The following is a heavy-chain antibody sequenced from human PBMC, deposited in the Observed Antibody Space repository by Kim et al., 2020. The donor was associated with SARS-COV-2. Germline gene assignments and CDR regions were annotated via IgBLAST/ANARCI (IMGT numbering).Heavy chain of an antibody. CDR2: IYYSGST. Sequence: SETLSLTCTVSGGSVSSGSYYWSWIRQPPGKGLEWIGYIYYSGSTNYNPSLKSRVTISVDTSKNQFSLKLSSVTAADTAVYYCARAGAYDMLTGYPYFD. CDR3: ARAGAYDMLTGYPYFD. D-gene: IGHD3-9*01. J-gene: IGHJ4*01. V-gene: IGHV4-61*01. CDR1: GGSVSSGSYY.